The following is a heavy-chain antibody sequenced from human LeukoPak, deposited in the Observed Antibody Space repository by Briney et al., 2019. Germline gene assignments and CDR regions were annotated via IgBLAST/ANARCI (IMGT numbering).Heavy chain of an antibody. J-gene: IGHJ4*02. CDR2: IHNNGNT. CDR3: ARRSTYGFFDY. CDR1: GGSVSSDY. D-gene: IGHD3-10*01. Sequence: SETLSLTCTVSGGSVSSDYWNWIRQPPGKGLEWIGYIHNNGNTNDNPSLKSRVTISVDASKNQFSLRLSSVTAADTALYYCARRSTYGFFDYWGQGTLVTDSS. V-gene: IGHV4-59*08.